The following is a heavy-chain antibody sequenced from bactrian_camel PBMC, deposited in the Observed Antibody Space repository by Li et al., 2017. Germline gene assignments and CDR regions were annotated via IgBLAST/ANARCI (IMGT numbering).Heavy chain of an antibody. J-gene: IGHJ4*01. Sequence: VQLVESGGDSVQTGGSLRLSCVVSGHSRGSNCVGWYRLPPGRAPAEREGIAAIRRSGGETWYAGSVKGRFTISQDSNKKTVYLQMNNLKPEDTAMYYCAAGESEGSSCFNDVVWGQGTQVTVS. CDR1: GHSRGSNC. V-gene: IGHV3-3*01. CDR3: AAGESEGSSCFNDVV. CDR2: IRRSGGET. D-gene: IGHD3*01.